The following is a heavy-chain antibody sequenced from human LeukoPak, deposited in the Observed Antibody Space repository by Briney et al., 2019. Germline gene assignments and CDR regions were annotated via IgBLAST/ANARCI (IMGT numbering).Heavy chain of an antibody. Sequence: GGSLRLSCSASGFTFSSYAMHWVRQAPGKGLEYVSAISSNGGSTYYADSVKGRFTISRDNSKNTLYLQMSSLRAEDTAVYYCALSREYLPLDGMDVWGQGTTVTVSS. D-gene: IGHD2-2*01. CDR2: ISSNGGST. CDR3: ALSREYLPLDGMDV. V-gene: IGHV3-64D*06. CDR1: GFTFSSYA. J-gene: IGHJ6*02.